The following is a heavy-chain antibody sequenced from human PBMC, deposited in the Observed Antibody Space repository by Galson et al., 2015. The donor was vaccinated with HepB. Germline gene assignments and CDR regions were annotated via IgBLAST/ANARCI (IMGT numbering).Heavy chain of an antibody. CDR2: ISYDGSNK. D-gene: IGHD3-16*01. CDR3: ATAEFHDYVWGNRFDY. V-gene: IGHV3-30*03. J-gene: IGHJ4*02. CDR1: GFTFSSYG. Sequence: SLRLSCAASGFTFSSYGMHWVRQAPGKGLEWVAVISYDGSNKYYADSVKGRFTISRDNLKNMLYLQMNSLRAEDTAVYYCATAEFHDYVWGNRFDYWGQGTLVTVSS.